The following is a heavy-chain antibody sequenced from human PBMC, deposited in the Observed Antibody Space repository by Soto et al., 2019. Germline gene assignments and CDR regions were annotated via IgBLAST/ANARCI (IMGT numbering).Heavy chain of an antibody. CDR1: GGTFSSYA. D-gene: IGHD3-10*01. CDR2: IIPIFGTA. CDR3: ASNGFGETYYYGMDV. Sequence: QVQPVQSGAEVKKPGSSVKVSCKASGGTFSSYAINWVRQAPGQGLEWMGGIIPIFGTADYAQKFEGRVTITADESTSRAYMELSTLRSEDTAVYYCASNGFGETYYYGMDVWGQGTTVTVSS. V-gene: IGHV1-69*12. J-gene: IGHJ6*02.